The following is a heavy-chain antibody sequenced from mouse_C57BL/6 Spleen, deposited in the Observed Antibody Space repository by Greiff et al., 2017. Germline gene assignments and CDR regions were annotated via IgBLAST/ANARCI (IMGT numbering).Heavy chain of an antibody. V-gene: IGHV5-6*01. CDR1: GFTFSSYG. J-gene: IGHJ1*03. CDR2: ISSGGSYT. D-gene: IGHD1-1*01. Sequence: EVQLVESGGDLVKPGGSLKLSCAASGFTFSSYGMSWVRQTPDKRLEWVATISSGGSYTYYPDSVKGRFTISKDNAKNTLYLHMSSLKSEDTAIYYCARAPYYYGSRPVSYFDGWGTGTTVTVSS. CDR3: ARAPYYYGSRPVSYFDG.